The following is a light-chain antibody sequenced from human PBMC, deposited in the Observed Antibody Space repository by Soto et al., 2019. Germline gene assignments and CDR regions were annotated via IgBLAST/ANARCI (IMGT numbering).Light chain of an antibody. CDR3: SSYTTSNTPYV. Sequence: QSVLTQPASVSGSPGQSITISCTGSSSDVGAYHFVSWYQHHPGKAPKLILYEVTARPSGASSRFSGSKSGNTASLTISGLQXDDEATYYCSSYTTSNTPYVFGTGTKV. CDR2: EVT. V-gene: IGLV2-14*01. CDR1: SSDVGAYHF. J-gene: IGLJ1*01.